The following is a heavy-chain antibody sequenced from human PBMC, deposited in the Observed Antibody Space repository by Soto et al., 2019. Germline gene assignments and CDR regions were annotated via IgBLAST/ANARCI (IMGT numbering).Heavy chain of an antibody. CDR2: INAGNGNT. V-gene: IGHV1-3*01. Sequence: ASVKVSCKASGYTFTSYAMHWVRQAPGQRLEWMGWINAGNGNTKYSQKFQGRVTITRDTSASTAYMELSSLRSEDTAVYYCARPALDDILFDPWGQGTLVTVSS. D-gene: IGHD3-9*01. CDR3: ARPALDDILFDP. J-gene: IGHJ5*02. CDR1: GYTFTSYA.